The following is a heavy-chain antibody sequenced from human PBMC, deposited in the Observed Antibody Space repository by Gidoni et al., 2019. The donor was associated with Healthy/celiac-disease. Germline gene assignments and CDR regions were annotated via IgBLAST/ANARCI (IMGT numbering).Heavy chain of an antibody. J-gene: IGHJ5*02. CDR1: GGSFSGYY. D-gene: IGHD3-10*01. CDR2: INHSGST. Sequence: QVQLQQWGAGLLKPSETLSLTCAVYGGSFSGYYWSWIRQPPGKGLEWIGEINHSGSTNYNPSLKSRVPISVDTSKNQFSLKLSSVTAADTAVYYCARTVRDGSGSYYKPLINWFDPWGQGTLVTVSS. CDR3: ARTVRDGSGSYYKPLINWFDP. V-gene: IGHV4-34*01.